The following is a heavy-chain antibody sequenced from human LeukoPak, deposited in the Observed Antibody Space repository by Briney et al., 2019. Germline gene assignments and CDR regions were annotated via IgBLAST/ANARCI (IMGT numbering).Heavy chain of an antibody. CDR1: GFTFSNAW. CDR2: IKSKTDGGTT. V-gene: IGHV3-15*01. CDR3: STEDASGGYDYIDYYYYYYMDV. J-gene: IGHJ6*03. D-gene: IGHD5-12*01. Sequence: GGSLRLSCAASGFTFSNAWTSWVRQAPGQGLEWVGRIKSKTDGGTTDYAAPVKGRFTISRDDSKNTLYLQMNSLKTEDTAVYYSSTEDASGGYDYIDYYYYYYMDVWGKGTTVTVSS.